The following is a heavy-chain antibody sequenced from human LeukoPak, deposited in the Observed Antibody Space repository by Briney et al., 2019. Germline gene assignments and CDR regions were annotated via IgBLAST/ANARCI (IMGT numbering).Heavy chain of an antibody. CDR1: GYTFTSYG. V-gene: IGHV1-8*01. CDR3: AIWTGTGTDFAH. D-gene: IGHD1-7*01. Sequence: GASVKVSCKASGYTFTSYGINWVRQATGQGLEWMGWMNPNSGNTGYAQKFQGRVTMTRDTSISTAYMELSRLRSDDMAVYYCAIWTGTGTDFAHWGQGTLVTVSS. J-gene: IGHJ5*02. CDR2: MNPNSGNT.